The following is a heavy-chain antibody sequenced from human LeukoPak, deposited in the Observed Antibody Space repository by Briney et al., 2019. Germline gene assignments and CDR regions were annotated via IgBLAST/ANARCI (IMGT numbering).Heavy chain of an antibody. CDR2: ISSNGGST. CDR3: AKDSKTYSGSYGVDY. J-gene: IGHJ4*02. D-gene: IGHD1-26*01. V-gene: IGHV3-64*01. Sequence: GGSLRLSCAASGFTFSSYAMSWVRQAPGKGLEYVSAISSNGGSTYYANSVKGRFTISRDNSENTLYLQMNSLRAEDTAVYYCAKDSKTYSGSYGVDYWGQGTLVTVSS. CDR1: GFTFSSYA.